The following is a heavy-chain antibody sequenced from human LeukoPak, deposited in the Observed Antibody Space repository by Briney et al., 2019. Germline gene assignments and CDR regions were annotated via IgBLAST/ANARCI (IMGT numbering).Heavy chain of an antibody. V-gene: IGHV4-59*01. CDR2: VSYSGST. D-gene: IGHD3-10*01. J-gene: IGHJ6*02. CDR1: GGSISSYS. CDR3: SIVEGTPYSYYGMDV. Sequence: SETLSLTCTVSGGSISSYSWSWIRQPPGKGLEWIGYVSYSGSTNYNPSLKSRVTISVDTSKYQFSLKLSSVTAADTAVYFCSIVEGTPYSYYGMDVWGQGTTVTVSS.